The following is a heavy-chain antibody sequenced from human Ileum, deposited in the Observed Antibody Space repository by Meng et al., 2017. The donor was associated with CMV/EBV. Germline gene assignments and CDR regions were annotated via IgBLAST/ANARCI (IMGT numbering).Heavy chain of an antibody. J-gene: IGHJ4*02. V-gene: IGHV4-39*07. D-gene: IGHD1-26*01. CDR1: GGSISSSSYY. CDR2: IYYSGST. CDR3: ARLMVGATGYFDY. Sequence: SETLSLTCTVSGGSISSSSYYWGWIRQPPGKGLEWIGGIYYSGSTYYNPSLKSRVTISVDTSKNQFSLKLSSVTAADTAVYYCARLMVGATGYFDYWGQGTLVTVSS.